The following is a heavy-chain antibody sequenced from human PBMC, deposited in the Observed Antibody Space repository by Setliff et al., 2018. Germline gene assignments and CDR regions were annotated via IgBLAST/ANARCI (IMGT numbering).Heavy chain of an antibody. CDR2: IYYSGST. CDR1: GGSISSSSYQ. Sequence: SETLSLTCTVSGGSISSSSYQWGWVRQTPGKGLVWIGSIYYSGSTNYSPSLKSRVTVSADRSRNQFSLNLNSVTAADTAIYYCVRGLNSESWTFRYWSQGILVTVSS. V-gene: IGHV4-39*01. J-gene: IGHJ4*02. CDR3: VRGLNSESWTFRY. D-gene: IGHD1-26*01.